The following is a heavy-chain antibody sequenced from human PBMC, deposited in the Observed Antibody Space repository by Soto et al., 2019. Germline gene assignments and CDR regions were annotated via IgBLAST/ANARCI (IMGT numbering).Heavy chain of an antibody. Sequence: QVQLVQSGAEVKKPGASVKVSCKTSGYTFTNFGLTWVRQAPGQGLEWMGWISAYNGNTNYAQNFQGRVTMTTDTSTSTATMELRSLRSEDPAVYYCASGGAPIASWGQGTLVTVSS. CDR3: ASGGAPIAS. V-gene: IGHV1-18*01. J-gene: IGHJ4*02. CDR2: ISAYNGNT. D-gene: IGHD3-10*01. CDR1: GYTFTNFG.